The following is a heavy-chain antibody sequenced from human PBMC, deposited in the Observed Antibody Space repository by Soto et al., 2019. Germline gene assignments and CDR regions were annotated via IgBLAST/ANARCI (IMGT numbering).Heavy chain of an antibody. CDR2: IYYSGST. CDR1: GGSISSSSYY. CDR3: ARRGDSSGYYLSTWFDY. J-gene: IGHJ4*02. D-gene: IGHD3-22*01. Sequence: QLQLQESGPGLVKPSETLSLTCTVSGGSISSSSYYWGWIRQPPGKGLEWIGSIYYSGSTYYNPSLKSRVTISVDTSKNQCSLKLSSVTAADTAVYYCARRGDSSGYYLSTWFDYWGQGTLVTVSS. V-gene: IGHV4-39*01.